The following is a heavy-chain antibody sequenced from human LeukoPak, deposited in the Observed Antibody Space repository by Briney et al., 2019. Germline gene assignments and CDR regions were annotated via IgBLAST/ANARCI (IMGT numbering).Heavy chain of an antibody. J-gene: IGHJ5*02. V-gene: IGHV4-59*01. D-gene: IGHD3-9*01. CDR3: ARGGYYDILTGYYNWFDP. Sequence: SETLSLTCTVSGGSISSYYWSWIRQPPGKGLEWIGYIYYSGSTNYNPSLKSRVTISVDTSKNQFSLKLSSVTAADTAVYYCARGGYYDILTGYYNWFDPWGQRTLVTVSS. CDR1: GGSISSYY. CDR2: IYYSGST.